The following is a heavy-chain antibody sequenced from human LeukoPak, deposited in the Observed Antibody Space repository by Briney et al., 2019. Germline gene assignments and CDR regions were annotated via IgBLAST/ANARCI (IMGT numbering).Heavy chain of an antibody. D-gene: IGHD6-13*01. V-gene: IGHV4-4*02. Sequence: SGTLSLTCAVSGGSISSSNWWSWVRQPPGKGLEWIGVIYHSGSTNYNPSLKSRVTISVDKSKNQFSLKLSSVTAADTAVYYCARGLSSSWYGGGYYFDYWGQGTLVTVSS. CDR1: GGSISSSNW. CDR2: IYHSGST. CDR3: ARGLSSSWYGGGYYFDY. J-gene: IGHJ4*02.